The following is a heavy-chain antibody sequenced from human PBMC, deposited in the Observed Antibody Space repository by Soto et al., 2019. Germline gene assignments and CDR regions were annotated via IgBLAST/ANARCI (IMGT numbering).Heavy chain of an antibody. J-gene: IGHJ4*02. CDR3: ARTISGYYFDY. D-gene: IGHD3-22*01. Sequence: SETLSLTCTVSGGSISSGGYYWSWIRQHPGKGLEWIGYIYYSGSSNYNPSLKSRVTISLDSSKNQFSLNLSSVTAADTAVYYCARTISGYYFDYWGQGTLVTVSS. CDR1: GGSISSGGYY. V-gene: IGHV4-61*08. CDR2: IYYSGSS.